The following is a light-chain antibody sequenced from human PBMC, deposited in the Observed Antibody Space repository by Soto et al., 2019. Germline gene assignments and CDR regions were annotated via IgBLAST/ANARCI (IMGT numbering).Light chain of an antibody. Sequence: DIQMTQSPSSVSASVGDRVTITCRASQSISTWLAWFQQKPGKAPDLLIYDASSLESGVPSRFRGSGSGTEFTLTISRLQPDDFYTYYCQHYNSYPYTFGQGTKVDIK. V-gene: IGKV1-5*01. CDR2: DAS. CDR3: QHYNSYPYT. J-gene: IGKJ2*01. CDR1: QSISTW.